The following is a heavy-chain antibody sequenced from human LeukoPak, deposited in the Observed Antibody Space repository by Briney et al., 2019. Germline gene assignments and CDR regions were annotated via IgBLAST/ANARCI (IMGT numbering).Heavy chain of an antibody. CDR2: IYNGDNT. D-gene: IGHD6-19*01. CDR3: ARASRWLAFDN. J-gene: IGHJ4*02. Sequence: GGSLRLSCVASRFTVSNNHMNWVRQAPGKGLEWVSVIYNGDNTYYADSVQGRFSISKDNSKNTLYLQMNSLRPEDTAVYFCARASRWLAFDNWGQGTLVTVSS. CDR1: RFTVSNNH. V-gene: IGHV3-66*01.